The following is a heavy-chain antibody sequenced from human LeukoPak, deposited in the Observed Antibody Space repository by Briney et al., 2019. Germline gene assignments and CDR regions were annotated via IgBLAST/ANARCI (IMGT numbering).Heavy chain of an antibody. CDR1: GGSFSGYY. J-gene: IGHJ4*02. V-gene: IGHV4-34*01. D-gene: IGHD3-10*01. Sequence: SETLSLTCAVYGGSFSGYYWSWIRQPPGKGLEWIGEINHSGSTNHNPSLKSRVTISVDTSKNQFSLKLSSVTAADTAVYYCASIYGSGGWGQGTLVTVSS. CDR3: ASIYGSGG. CDR2: INHSGST.